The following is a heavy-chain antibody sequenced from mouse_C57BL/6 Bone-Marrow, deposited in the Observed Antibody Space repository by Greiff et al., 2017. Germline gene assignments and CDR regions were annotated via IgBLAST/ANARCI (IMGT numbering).Heavy chain of an antibody. V-gene: IGHV1-20*01. J-gene: IGHJ2*01. Sequence: EVQLKQSGPELVKPGDSVKISCKASGYSFTGYFMNWVMQSHGKSLEWIGCINPYNGDTFYNQKFKGKATLTVDKSSSTAHMELRRLTSEDSAVYYCARGDWDTVFDYWGQGTTLTVSS. D-gene: IGHD4-1*01. CDR2: INPYNGDT. CDR3: ARGDWDTVFDY. CDR1: GYSFTGYF.